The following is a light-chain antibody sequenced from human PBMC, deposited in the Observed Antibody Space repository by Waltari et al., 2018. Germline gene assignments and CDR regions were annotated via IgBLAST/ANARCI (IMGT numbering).Light chain of an antibody. CDR3: QAWDNVPHVV. Sequence: SYELTQPPSVSVSPGQTASITCSGDKLGDKYACWYQQKPGQSPFLVVYQDTKRPSGIPERFSGSKSGDTASLTITGTQAMDEADYYCQAWDNVPHVVFGGGTKLTV. CDR2: QDT. J-gene: IGLJ2*01. CDR1: KLGDKY. V-gene: IGLV3-1*01.